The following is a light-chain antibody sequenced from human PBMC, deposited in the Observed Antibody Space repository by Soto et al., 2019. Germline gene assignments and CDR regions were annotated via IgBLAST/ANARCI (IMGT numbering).Light chain of an antibody. CDR2: WTS. CDR3: QEFYTSRLT. V-gene: IGKV4-1*01. CDR1: QSISYSSNNKNY. Sequence: DFVMTQSPDSLSVSLGERATINCKSSQSISYSSNNKNYLAWYQVKPGQPPKLLINWTSTREPVVPDRYSGGGCGADVTLSISSLQAEDVAVYYCQEFYTSRLTFGGGTRVEIK. J-gene: IGKJ4*01.